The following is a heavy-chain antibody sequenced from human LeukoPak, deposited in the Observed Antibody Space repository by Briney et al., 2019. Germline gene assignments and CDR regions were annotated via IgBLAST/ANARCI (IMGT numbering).Heavy chain of an antibody. J-gene: IGHJ4*02. V-gene: IGHV3-23*01. CDR1: EFTFSSYA. D-gene: IGHD3-3*01. CDR3: VRGITTPDC. CDR2: ITRGGGT. Sequence: GGSLRLSCAASEFTFSSYAMTWVRQAPGKGLEWVSGITRGGGTYYADSVKGRFTISRDNSKNTLYLQMSSLRAEDTAVYYCVRGITTPDCWGQGTLVTVSS.